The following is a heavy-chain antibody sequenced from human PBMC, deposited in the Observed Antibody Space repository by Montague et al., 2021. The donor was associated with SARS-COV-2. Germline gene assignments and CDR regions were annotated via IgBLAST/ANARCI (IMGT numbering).Heavy chain of an antibody. V-gene: IGHV3-74*01. CDR3: ARNSDS. CDR1: GFTFSRYW. CDR2: INTDGSTS. J-gene: IGHJ4*02. D-gene: IGHD4-23*01. Sequence: SLRLSCAASGFTFSRYWMHWVRQAPGKGLVWVSRINTDGSTSNYANSVKGRFTVSRDNAKNTLYLQMSSLRAEDTAVYYCARNSDSWGQGTRVTVSS.